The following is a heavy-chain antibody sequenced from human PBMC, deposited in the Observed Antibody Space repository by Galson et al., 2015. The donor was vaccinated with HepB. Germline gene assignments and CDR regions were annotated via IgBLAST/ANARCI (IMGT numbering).Heavy chain of an antibody. CDR1: GYTLTELS. CDR3: ATLTASGNYYGSGSYGGFDY. CDR2: FDPEDGET. Sequence: SVKVSCKVSGYTLTELSMHWVRQAPGKGLEWMGGFDPEDGETIYAQKFQGRVTMTEDTSTDTAYMELSSLRSEDTAVYYCATLTASGNYYGSGSYGGFDYWGQGTLVTVSS. J-gene: IGHJ4*02. D-gene: IGHD3-10*01. V-gene: IGHV1-24*01.